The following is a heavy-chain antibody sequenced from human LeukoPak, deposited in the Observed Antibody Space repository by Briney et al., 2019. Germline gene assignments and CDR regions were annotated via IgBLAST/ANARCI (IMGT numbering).Heavy chain of an antibody. Sequence: GGSLRLSCAASGFTFNSYAMSWVRQAPGKGLEWVSGISGSGGDTKYADSVKGRFTISRDNFKNTLFLQMNSLRAEDTALYYRAKKLNLKRTAGISFDYWGQGTLVTVSS. CDR2: ISGSGGDT. V-gene: IGHV3-23*01. CDR1: GFTFNSYA. D-gene: IGHD1-14*01. J-gene: IGHJ4*02. CDR3: AKKLNLKRTAGISFDY.